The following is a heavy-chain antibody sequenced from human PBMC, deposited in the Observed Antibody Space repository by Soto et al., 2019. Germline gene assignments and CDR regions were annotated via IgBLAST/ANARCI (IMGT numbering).Heavy chain of an antibody. V-gene: IGHV1-18*01. CDR3: ALYGVAPSSYYDIVV. CDR2: ISAYNGNT. J-gene: IGHJ6*02. D-gene: IGHD3-10*01. CDR1: GYTFTSYG. Sequence: ASVKVSCKASGYTFTSYGISWVRQAPGQGLEWMGWISAYNGNTNYAQKLQGRVTMTTDTSTSTVHMEVRSLRSDDTAVYYCALYGVAPSSYYDIVVWGQGTPVTV.